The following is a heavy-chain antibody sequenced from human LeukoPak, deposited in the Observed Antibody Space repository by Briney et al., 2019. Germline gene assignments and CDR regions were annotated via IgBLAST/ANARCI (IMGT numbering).Heavy chain of an antibody. J-gene: IGHJ4*02. D-gene: IGHD5-18*01. CDR1: GGTLSSYA. Sequence: ASVKVSCKASGGTLSSYAISWVRQAPGQGLEWMGRIIPIFGTANHEQKFQGRVTITTDESTSTAYMELSSLRSEDTAVYYCARAGVYSYDLDYWGQGTLVTVSS. V-gene: IGHV1-69*05. CDR2: IIPIFGTA. CDR3: ARAGVYSYDLDY.